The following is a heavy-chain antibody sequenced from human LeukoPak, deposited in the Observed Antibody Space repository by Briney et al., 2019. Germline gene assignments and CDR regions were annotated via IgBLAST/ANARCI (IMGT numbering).Heavy chain of an antibody. CDR3: AKDRLDIVVVPDNYCYYGMDV. CDR2: INSGGSGT. CDR1: GFAFSSNW. V-gene: IGHV3-74*01. J-gene: IGHJ6*02. Sequence: GGSLRLSCAASGFAFSSNWMHWVRQTPGKGLVWVSRINSGGSGTSYADSVEGRFTISRDNAKNTLYLQMNSLKGEDTAVYYCAKDRLDIVVVPDNYCYYGMDVWGQGTTVTVSS. D-gene: IGHD2-2*03.